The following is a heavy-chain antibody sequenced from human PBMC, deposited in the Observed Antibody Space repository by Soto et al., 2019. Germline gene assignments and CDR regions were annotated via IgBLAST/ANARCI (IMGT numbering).Heavy chain of an antibody. CDR2: SRNKANSYST. V-gene: IGHV3-72*01. D-gene: IGHD1-26*01. CDR1: GFTFSDHY. CDR3: ARFSGSYTRGLDY. J-gene: IGHJ4*02. Sequence: EVQLVESGGGLVQPGGSLRLSCAASGFTFSDHYMDWVRQAPGKGLEWVGRSRNKANSYSTEYAASVKGRFTISRDESKNSLYLQMNSLKTEDTAVYYWARFSGSYTRGLDYWCQGTLVTVSS.